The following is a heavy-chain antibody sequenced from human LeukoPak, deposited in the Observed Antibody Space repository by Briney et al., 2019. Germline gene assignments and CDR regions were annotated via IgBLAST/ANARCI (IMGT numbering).Heavy chain of an antibody. CDR1: GFTFSDYY. D-gene: IGHD3-9*01. CDR3: ARDGLRYLDGDFDY. J-gene: IGHJ4*02. CDR2: ISSSSSYT. V-gene: IGHV3-11*06. Sequence: GGSLRLSCAASGFTFSDYYMSWIRQAPGKGLEWVSYISSSSSYTNYADSVKGRFTISRDNAKNSLYLQMNSLRAEDTAVYYCARDGLRYLDGDFDYWGQGTLVTVSS.